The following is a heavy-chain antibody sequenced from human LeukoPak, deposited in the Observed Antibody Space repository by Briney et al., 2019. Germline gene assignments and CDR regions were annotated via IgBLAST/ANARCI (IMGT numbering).Heavy chain of an antibody. Sequence: ASVKVSCKASGYTFTSYAMNWVRQAPGQGLEWMGWINTNTGNPTYAQGFTGRSVFSLDTSVGTAYLQISSLKAEDTAVYYCARTTLVATSTTLNNRGQGTLVTVSP. CDR1: GYTFTSYA. CDR3: ARTTLVATSTTLNN. V-gene: IGHV7-4-1*02. J-gene: IGHJ4*02. CDR2: INTNTGNP. D-gene: IGHD5-12*01.